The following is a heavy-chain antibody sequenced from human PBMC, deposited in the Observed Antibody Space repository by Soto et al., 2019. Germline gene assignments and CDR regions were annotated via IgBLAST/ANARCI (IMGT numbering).Heavy chain of an antibody. V-gene: IGHV1-24*01. CDR2: FDPEDGET. CDR1: GYTPTELS. D-gene: IGHD3-10*01. Sequence: ASVKVSCKVSGYTPTELSMHWVRQAPGKGLEWMGGFDPEDGETIYAQKFQGRVTMTEDTSTDTAYMELSSLRSEDTAVYYCATVVTMVRGVIITSWFDPWGQGTLVTVSS. J-gene: IGHJ5*02. CDR3: ATVVTMVRGVIITSWFDP.